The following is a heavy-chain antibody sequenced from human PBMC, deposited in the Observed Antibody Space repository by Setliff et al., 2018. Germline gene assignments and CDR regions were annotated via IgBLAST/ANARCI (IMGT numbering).Heavy chain of an antibody. D-gene: IGHD1-26*01. CDR2: MSASGTST. J-gene: IGHJ4*02. V-gene: IGHV3-23*01. CDR1: GFTFSSYA. Sequence: GGSLRLSCATSGFTFSSYAMSWVRQAPGKGLEWVSAMSASGTSTYHADSVKGRFTISGDNSKNTLYLQMNSLRAEDTAVYYCAKGLRSGSTTQPFDWGQGTLVTVSS. CDR3: AKGLRSGSTTQPFD.